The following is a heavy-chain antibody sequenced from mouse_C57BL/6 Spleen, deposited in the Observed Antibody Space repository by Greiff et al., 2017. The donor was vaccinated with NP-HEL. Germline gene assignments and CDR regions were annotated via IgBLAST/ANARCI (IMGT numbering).Heavy chain of an antibody. V-gene: IGHV1-42*01. Sequence: EVQLKESGPELVKPGASVKISCKASGYSFTGYYMNWVKQSPEKSLEWIGEINPSTGGTTYNQKFKAKATLTVDKSSSTAYMQLKSLTSEDSAVYYCASYYGSSYWDYWGQGTTLTVSS. CDR2: INPSTGGT. CDR1: GYSFTGYY. D-gene: IGHD1-1*01. CDR3: ASYYGSSYWDY. J-gene: IGHJ2*01.